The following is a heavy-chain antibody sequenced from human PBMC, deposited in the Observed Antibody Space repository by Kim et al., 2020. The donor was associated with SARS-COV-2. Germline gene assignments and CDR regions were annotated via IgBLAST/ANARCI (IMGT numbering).Heavy chain of an antibody. D-gene: IGHD3-9*01. Sequence: YAACVGGRFSAARDDVKNSLYLQMNSLKDDDTAVYYCARAYDVLGGAFDIWGQGTLVTVSS. J-gene: IGHJ3*02. V-gene: IGHV3-7*03. CDR3: ARAYDVLGGAFDI.